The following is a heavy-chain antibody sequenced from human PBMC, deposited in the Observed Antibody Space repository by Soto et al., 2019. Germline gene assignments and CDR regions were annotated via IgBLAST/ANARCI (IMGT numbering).Heavy chain of an antibody. J-gene: IGHJ6*02. V-gene: IGHV4-30-2*01. CDR2: IYHSGST. CDR1: GGSISSGGYS. CDR3: AGLSITIFGVGTKRGDGMDV. D-gene: IGHD3-3*01. Sequence: PSETLSLTCAVSGGSISSGGYSWSWIRQPPGKGLEWIGYIYHSGSTYYNPSLKSRVTISVDRSKNQFSLKLSSVTAADTAVYYCAGLSITIFGVGTKRGDGMDVRGQGTTVTGSS.